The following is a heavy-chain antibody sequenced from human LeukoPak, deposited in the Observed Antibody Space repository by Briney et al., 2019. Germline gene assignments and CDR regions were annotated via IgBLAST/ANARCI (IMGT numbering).Heavy chain of an antibody. CDR3: ARVGYTDTWYSSPPFDY. J-gene: IGHJ4*02. CDR2: IYSGGST. V-gene: IGHV3-66*01. D-gene: IGHD2-15*01. CDR1: GFTVSSNY. Sequence: GGSLRLSCAVSGFTVSSNYMSWVRQAPGKGLEWVSIIYSGGSTYYADSVKGRFTISRDNSKNILYLQMNSLRAEDTALYYCARVGYTDTWYSSPPFDYWGQGTLVTVSS.